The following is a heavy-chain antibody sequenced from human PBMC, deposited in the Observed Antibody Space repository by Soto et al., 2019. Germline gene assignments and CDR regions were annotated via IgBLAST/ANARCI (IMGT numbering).Heavy chain of an antibody. CDR2: ISGSGGST. D-gene: IGHD3-22*01. V-gene: IGHV3-23*01. CDR3: AKSYYYDSSGYYPYYYYGRDV. J-gene: IGHJ6*02. Sequence: GGSLRLSCAASGFTFSSYAMSWVRQAPGKGLEWVSAISGSGGSTYYADSVKGRFTISRDNSKNTLYLQMNSLRAEDTAVYYCAKSYYYDSSGYYPYYYYGRDVWGQGTTVTVSS. CDR1: GFTFSSYA.